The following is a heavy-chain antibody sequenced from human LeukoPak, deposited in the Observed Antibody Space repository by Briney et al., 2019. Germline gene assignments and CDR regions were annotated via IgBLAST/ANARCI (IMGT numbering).Heavy chain of an antibody. J-gene: IGHJ4*02. V-gene: IGHV3-21*01. D-gene: IGHD2-15*01. CDR3: ARVPLGYCGGGSCYSQYFDY. CDR2: ISSSSSYI. Sequence: PGGSLRLSCAASGFTFSSYSMNWVRQAPGKGLEWVSSISSSSSYIYYADSMKGRFTISRDNAKNSLYLHMNSLRAEDTAVYYCARVPLGYCGGGSCYSQYFDYWGQGTLVTVSS. CDR1: GFTFSSYS.